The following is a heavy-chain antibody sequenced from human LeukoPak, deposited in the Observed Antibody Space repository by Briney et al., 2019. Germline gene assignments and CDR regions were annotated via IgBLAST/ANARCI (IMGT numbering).Heavy chain of an antibody. D-gene: IGHD1-1*01. CDR2: IYYSGST. CDR1: GGSISSYY. J-gene: IGHJ4*02. CDR3: ARIGGNEERGFDS. V-gene: IGHV4-59*08. Sequence: SETLSLTCTVSGGSISSYYWSWIRQPPGKGLEWIGYIYYSGSTNYNPSLKSRVTISVDTSKNQFSLKLSSGTAADTAVYYCARIGGNEERGFDSWGQGTLVTVSS.